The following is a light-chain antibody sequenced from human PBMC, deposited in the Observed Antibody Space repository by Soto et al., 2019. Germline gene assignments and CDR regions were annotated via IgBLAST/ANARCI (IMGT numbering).Light chain of an antibody. CDR2: GAS. CDR1: QSVSSSY. J-gene: IGKJ5*01. CDR3: QQYGSSAPIT. V-gene: IGKV3-20*01. Sequence: EIVLTQSPGTLSLSPGERATLSCRASQSVSSSYLAWYQQKPGQAPRLLIYGASSRATGIPDRFSGSGSGAEFTLTISSLQSEDFAVYYCQQYGSSAPITFGQGTRLEI.